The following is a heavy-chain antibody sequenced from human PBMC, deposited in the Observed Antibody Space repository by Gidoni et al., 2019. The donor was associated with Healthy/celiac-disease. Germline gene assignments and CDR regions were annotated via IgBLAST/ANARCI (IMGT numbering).Heavy chain of an antibody. CDR2: IIPILGIA. D-gene: IGHD5-12*01. CDR1: GGTFSSYT. Sequence: QVQLVQSGAEVKKPGSSVKVSCKASGGTFSSYTISWVRQAPGQGLEWMGRIIPILGIANDAQKFQGRVTMTADKSTSTAYMELSSLRSEDTAVYYCAGRDGYKEKGDYWGQGTLVTVSS. CDR3: AGRDGYKEKGDY. V-gene: IGHV1-69*02. J-gene: IGHJ4*02.